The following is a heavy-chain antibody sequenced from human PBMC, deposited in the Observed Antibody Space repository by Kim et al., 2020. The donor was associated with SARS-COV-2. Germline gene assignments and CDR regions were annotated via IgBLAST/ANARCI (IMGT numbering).Heavy chain of an antibody. CDR3: ARAGGSGNYHKGVFDY. J-gene: IGHJ4*02. CDR2: INTDGSTI. CDR1: GFTFSSYW. V-gene: IGHV3-74*01. D-gene: IGHD3-10*01. Sequence: GGSLRLSCAASGFTFSSYWMHWVRQGPEKGLVWVSRINTDGSTINYADSVKGRFTISRDNAKNTLYLQMNSLRAEDTAVYYCARAGGSGNYHKGVFDYWGRGTLVTVSS.